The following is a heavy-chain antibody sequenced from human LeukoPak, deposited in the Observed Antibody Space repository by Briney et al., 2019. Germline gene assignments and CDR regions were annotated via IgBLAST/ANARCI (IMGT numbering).Heavy chain of an antibody. Sequence: PSETLSLTCAVYGGSFSGYYWSWIRQPPGKGLEWIGEINHSGSTNYNPSLKSRVTISVDTSKNQFSLKLSSVTAADTAVCYCARLSGSYLPYNWFDPWGQGTLVTVSS. D-gene: IGHD1-26*01. J-gene: IGHJ5*02. CDR2: INHSGST. CDR1: GGSFSGYY. V-gene: IGHV4-34*01. CDR3: ARLSGSYLPYNWFDP.